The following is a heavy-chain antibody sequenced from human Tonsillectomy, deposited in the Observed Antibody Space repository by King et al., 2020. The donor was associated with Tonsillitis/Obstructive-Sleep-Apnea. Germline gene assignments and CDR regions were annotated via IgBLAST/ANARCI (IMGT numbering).Heavy chain of an antibody. CDR2: ISSSGSTI. CDR3: ARDPFRDRDS. V-gene: IGHV3-48*03. D-gene: IGHD5-24*01. Sequence: VQLVESGGGLVQPGGSLRLSCAASGFTFSSYEMNWVRQAPGKGPEWVSYISSSGSTIYYADSVKGRFTISRDNAKNSLYLQMNSLRAEDTAVYYCARDPFRDRDSWGQGTLVTVSS. CDR1: GFTFSSYE. J-gene: IGHJ4*02.